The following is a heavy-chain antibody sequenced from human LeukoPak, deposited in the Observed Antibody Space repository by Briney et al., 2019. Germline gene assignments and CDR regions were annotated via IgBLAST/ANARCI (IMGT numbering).Heavy chain of an antibody. CDR3: ARDPRSTVNSRSNWFDP. CDR1: GFTFSNYW. J-gene: IGHJ5*02. Sequence: GGSLRLSCAASGFTFSNYWMNWVRQTPGKGLEWVANIKQDGSEKYYLDSVKGRFTISRDNAKNSLYLQMNSLRAEDTGVYYCARDPRSTVNSRSNWFDPWGQGTLVTVSS. V-gene: IGHV3-7*01. CDR2: IKQDGSEK. D-gene: IGHD4-11*01.